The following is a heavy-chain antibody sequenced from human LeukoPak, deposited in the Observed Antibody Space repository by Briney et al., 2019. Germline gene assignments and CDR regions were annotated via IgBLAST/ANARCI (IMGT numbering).Heavy chain of an antibody. CDR2: IYYSGST. D-gene: IGHD3/OR15-3a*01. J-gene: IGHJ4*02. Sequence: PSEALSLTCTVSGGSISSYYWSWIRQLPGKGLEWIGYIYYSGSTNYNPSLKSRVTISVDTSKNQFSLKLSSVTAADTAVYYCASSLDAFMAPDYWGQGTLVTVSS. CDR3: ASSLDAFMAPDY. CDR1: GGSISSYY. V-gene: IGHV4-59*01.